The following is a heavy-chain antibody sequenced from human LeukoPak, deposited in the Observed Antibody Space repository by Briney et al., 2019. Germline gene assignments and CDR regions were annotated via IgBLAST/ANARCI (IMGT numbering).Heavy chain of an antibody. V-gene: IGHV4-4*07. J-gene: IGHJ6*02. D-gene: IGHD6-19*01. Sequence: SETLSLTCTISGASIRSYYWSWIRQPAGKGLEWIGRVYISGSNNYNPSLKSRVTMSVDTSKNQFYLNLNSVTAADTAVYYCARELGDSSGPEYYHGMDVWGQGTTVTVSS. CDR3: ARELGDSSGPEYYHGMDV. CDR2: VYISGSN. CDR1: GASIRSYY.